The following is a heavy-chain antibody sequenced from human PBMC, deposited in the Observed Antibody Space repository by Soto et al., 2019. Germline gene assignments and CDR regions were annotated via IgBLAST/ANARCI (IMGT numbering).Heavy chain of an antibody. CDR1: GDSVSSNSAA. CDR3: ARGQPSWGSCWYPFDY. V-gene: IGHV6-1*01. Sequence: QVQLQQSGPGLVKPSQTLSLTCAISGDSVSSNSAAWNWIRQSPSRGLEWLGRTYYRSKWYNDYAVSVKSRITTNPDTSKNQFSLQLNSVTPEDTAVYYCARGQPSWGSCWYPFDYWGQGTLVTVSS. J-gene: IGHJ4*02. CDR2: TYYRSKWYN. D-gene: IGHD6-13*01.